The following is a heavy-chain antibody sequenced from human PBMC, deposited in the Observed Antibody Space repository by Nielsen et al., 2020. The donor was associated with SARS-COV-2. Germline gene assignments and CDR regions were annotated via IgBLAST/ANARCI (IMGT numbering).Heavy chain of an antibody. D-gene: IGHD3-10*01. CDR3: AKDGVVRGDALDL. CDR2: VSASGGST. J-gene: IGHJ3*01. Sequence: GGSLRLSCAASGFTFNIYAMAWVGRAPGRGLQWVTGVSASGGSTYYTDSVKGRFSISRDNSKNTLFLQMHSLRVEDTAVYYCAKDGVVRGDALDLWGQGTMVTVSS. CDR1: GFTFNIYA. V-gene: IGHV3-23*01.